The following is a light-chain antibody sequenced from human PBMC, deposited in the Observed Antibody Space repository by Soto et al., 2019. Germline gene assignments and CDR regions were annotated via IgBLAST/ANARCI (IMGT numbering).Light chain of an antibody. V-gene: IGLV2-8*01. CDR1: SSDVGGYNY. J-gene: IGLJ3*02. CDR3: SSYVGGNRGV. CDR2: EVN. Sequence: QSVLTQPPSASGSPGQSVTISCTGSSSDVGGYNYVSWYQHHPGKAPRLMIYEVNKRPSGVPDRFSGSKSGNTASLTVSGLQAEDEADYYCSSYVGGNRGVFGGGTKLTVL.